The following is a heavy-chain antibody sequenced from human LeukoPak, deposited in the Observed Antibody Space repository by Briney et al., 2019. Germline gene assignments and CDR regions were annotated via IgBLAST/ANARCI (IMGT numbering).Heavy chain of an antibody. CDR1: GFTFSSYG. Sequence: RTGGSLRLSCAASGFTFSSYGMHWVRQAPGKGLEWVAVISYDGSNKYYADSVKGRFTISRDNSKNTLYLQMNSLRAEDTAVYYCAHSGDSYSSGWNYFDYWGQGTLVTVSS. CDR3: AHSGDSYSSGWNYFDY. J-gene: IGHJ4*02. CDR2: ISYDGSNK. D-gene: IGHD6-19*01. V-gene: IGHV3-30*03.